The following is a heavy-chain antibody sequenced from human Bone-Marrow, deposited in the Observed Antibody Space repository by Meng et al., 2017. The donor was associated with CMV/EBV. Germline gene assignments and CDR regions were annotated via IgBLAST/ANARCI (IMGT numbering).Heavy chain of an antibody. Sequence: SETLSLTCTVSGGSISSGGYYWSWIRQHPGKGLEWIGYIYYSGSTYYNPSLKSRVTISVDTSKNQFSLKLSVVTAADTAVYYCARGTPQYTRRIFAWFDPWGQGTLVTVSS. D-gene: IGHD3-3*01. CDR2: IYYSGST. CDR3: ARGTPQYTRRIFAWFDP. J-gene: IGHJ5*02. CDR1: GGSISSGGYY. V-gene: IGHV4-31*03.